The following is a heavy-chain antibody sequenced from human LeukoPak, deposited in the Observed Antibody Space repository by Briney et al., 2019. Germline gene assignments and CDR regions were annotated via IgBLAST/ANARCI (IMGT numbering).Heavy chain of an antibody. Sequence: GSSVKVSCKASGGTFSSYAISWVRQAPGQGLEWMGRIIPILGIANYAQKFQGRVTITADKSTSTAYMELSSLRSEDTAVYYCARGSMVYAMGDSYWGQGTLVTVFS. CDR1: GGTFSSYA. CDR3: ARGSMVYAMGDSY. D-gene: IGHD2-8*01. CDR2: IIPILGIA. V-gene: IGHV1-69*04. J-gene: IGHJ4*02.